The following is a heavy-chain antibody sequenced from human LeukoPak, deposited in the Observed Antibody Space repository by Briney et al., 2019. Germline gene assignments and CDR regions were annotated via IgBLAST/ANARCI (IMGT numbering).Heavy chain of an antibody. Sequence: SSETLSLTCAVSGYSISSGYYWGCIRQPPGKGLECSGSIYHSGSTYYNPSLKSRVTMSVDTSKNQLSLKLSSVTAADTAVYYCAPPEGIGPWGQGTLVTVSS. D-gene: IGHD1-14*01. J-gene: IGHJ5*02. CDR1: GYSISSGYY. CDR3: APPEGIGP. V-gene: IGHV4-38-2*01. CDR2: IYHSGST.